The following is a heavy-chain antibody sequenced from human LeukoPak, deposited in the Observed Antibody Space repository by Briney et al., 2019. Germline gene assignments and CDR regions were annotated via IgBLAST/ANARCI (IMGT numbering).Heavy chain of an antibody. J-gene: IGHJ5*01. CDR3: AREGIYSGYDSNWFDP. Sequence: ASVKVSCKASGYTFTSYYMHWVRQAPGQGLEWMGIINPSGGSTSYAQKFQGRVTMTRDTSTSTVYMELSSLRSEDTAVYYCAREGIYSGYDSNWFDPWGQGTLVTVSS. CDR2: INPSGGST. D-gene: IGHD5-12*01. V-gene: IGHV1-46*01. CDR1: GYTFTSYY.